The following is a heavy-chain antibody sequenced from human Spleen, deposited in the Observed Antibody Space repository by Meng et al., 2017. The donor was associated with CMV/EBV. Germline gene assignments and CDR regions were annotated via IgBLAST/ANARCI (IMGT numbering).Heavy chain of an antibody. Sequence: ASVKVSCKASGYTFTGYSLHWVRQAPGQGLEWMGWINPNSGDTNYAQKLQGRVAMTTDTSTTTAYMELSSLRSDDTAVYYCARDYWAYSSSPDAFDLWGQGTMVTVSS. CDR1: GYTFTGYS. J-gene: IGHJ3*01. CDR2: INPNSGDT. D-gene: IGHD6-13*01. CDR3: ARDYWAYSSSPDAFDL. V-gene: IGHV1-2*02.